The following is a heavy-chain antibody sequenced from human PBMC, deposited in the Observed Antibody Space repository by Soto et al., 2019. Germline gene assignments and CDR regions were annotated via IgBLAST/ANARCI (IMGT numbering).Heavy chain of an antibody. CDR1: GGSVSSGSYY. Sequence: QVQLQESGPGLVKPSETLSLTCTVSGGSVSSGSYYWSWIRQPPGKGLEWIGYIYYSGSTNYNPSLTSRVTISVDTSKTPVSLKLRSVTAADTAVYYCARGIEGWYQGRYYYGMDVWGQGTTVTVSS. J-gene: IGHJ6*02. V-gene: IGHV4-61*01. D-gene: IGHD6-19*01. CDR3: ARGIEGWYQGRYYYGMDV. CDR2: IYYSGST.